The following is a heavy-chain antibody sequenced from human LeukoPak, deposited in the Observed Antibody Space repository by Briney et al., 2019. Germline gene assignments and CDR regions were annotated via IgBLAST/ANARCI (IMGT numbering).Heavy chain of an antibody. D-gene: IGHD3-9*01. Sequence: GGSLRLSCAASGLIFSNCAMSWVRQAPGKGLEWVSSIGGRDGGTYYADSVKGRFTVSRDDPKNTLYLQINSLRVDGTAVYCCAKWGDYDILTCYYDTYYWGDGTLVTVSS. CDR1: GLIFSNCA. J-gene: IGHJ4*01. CDR3: AKWGDYDILTCYYDTYY. CDR2: IGGRDGGT. V-gene: IGHV3-23*01.